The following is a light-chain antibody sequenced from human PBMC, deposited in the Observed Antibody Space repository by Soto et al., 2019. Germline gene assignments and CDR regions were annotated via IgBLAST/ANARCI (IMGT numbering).Light chain of an antibody. CDR2: GAS. J-gene: IGKJ5*01. CDR1: QSVSSSY. V-gene: IGKV3-20*01. Sequence: EIVLTHSPGTLSLSPWERATLSCRASQSVSSSYLAWYQQKPGQAPRLLIYGASSRATGIPDRFSGSGSGTDFTLTISRLEPEDFAVYFCQQYNNWPSFGQGTRLEIK. CDR3: QQYNNWPS.